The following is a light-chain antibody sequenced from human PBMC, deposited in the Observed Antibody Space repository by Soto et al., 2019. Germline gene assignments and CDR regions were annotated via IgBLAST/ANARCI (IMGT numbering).Light chain of an antibody. V-gene: IGKV1-5*03. CDR1: QSISSW. CDR3: QQYNTYST. Sequence: DIQMTQSPSTLSASVGDRVIITCRASQSISSWLAWYQQKPGTAPKLLIYKASSLESGVPSRFSGSGSGTEFTLTINSLQPDDFATYYCQQYNTYSTFGQGTKLESK. CDR2: KAS. J-gene: IGKJ2*01.